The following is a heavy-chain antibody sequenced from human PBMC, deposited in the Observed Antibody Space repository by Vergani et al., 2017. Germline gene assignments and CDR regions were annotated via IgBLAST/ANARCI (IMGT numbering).Heavy chain of an antibody. Sequence: QVQLQESGPGLVKPSETLTLTCDVSDSSIMTNPYWGWFRQSPGKGLEWIGCIHHSGDTHYHSSLKSRVSISIVSSSKFSLSLTSVTAADPAIYYCARHRGSCGFFPSSYFYGMDVWGDGTTVTVSS. CDR2: IHHSGDT. J-gene: IGHJ6*04. D-gene: IGHD3-10*01. CDR1: DSSIMTNPY. CDR3: ARHRGSCGFFPSSYFYGMDV. V-gene: IGHV4-38-2*01.